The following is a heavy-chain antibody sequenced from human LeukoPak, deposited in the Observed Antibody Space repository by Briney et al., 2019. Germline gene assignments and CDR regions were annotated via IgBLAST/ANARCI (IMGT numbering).Heavy chain of an antibody. Sequence: PSETLSLTCSVSGGSISTYYWSWIRQPPGKGLEWIGDVSYSGSTNYIPSLKSRVTIIVDTSKNQFSLRLNSVTAADTAVYYCARGEWELGYYMDVWGKGTTVTISS. CDR1: GGSISTYY. CDR2: VSYSGST. CDR3: ARGEWELGYYMDV. V-gene: IGHV4-59*01. D-gene: IGHD1-26*01. J-gene: IGHJ6*03.